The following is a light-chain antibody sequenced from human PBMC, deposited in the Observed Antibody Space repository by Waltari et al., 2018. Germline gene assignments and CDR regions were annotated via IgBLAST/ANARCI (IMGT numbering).Light chain of an antibody. Sequence: DIQMTQSPSSLSASVGDRVTISCRASQSVTGYLKWYQQKPGKAPKLLIYEASRLHSGVPSRFSGIQSGTDFTLTISFLQPEDFATYYCQQSDTNPIAFGQGTRLEIK. CDR2: EAS. J-gene: IGKJ5*01. CDR3: QQSDTNPIA. V-gene: IGKV1-39*01. CDR1: QSVTGY.